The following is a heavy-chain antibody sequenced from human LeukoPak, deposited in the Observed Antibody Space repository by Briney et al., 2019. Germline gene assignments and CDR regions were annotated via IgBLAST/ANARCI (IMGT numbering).Heavy chain of an antibody. V-gene: IGHV1-69*05. Sequence: SVKVSCKASGGTFSSYAISWVRQAPGQGLEWMGGIIPIFGTANYAQKFQGRVTITTDESTSTAYMELSSLRSEDTAVYYCARVFNADYDSEILPSPDCCGQRSLGPVSS. CDR3: ARVFNADYDSEILPSPDC. CDR1: GGTFSSYA. CDR2: IIPIFGTA. D-gene: IGHD3-10*01. J-gene: IGHJ4*02.